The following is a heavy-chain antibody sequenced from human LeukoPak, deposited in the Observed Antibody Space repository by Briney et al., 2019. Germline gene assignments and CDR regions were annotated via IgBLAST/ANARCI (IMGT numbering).Heavy chain of an antibody. CDR1: GASIHGHY. Sequence: SETLSLTCAVSGASIHGHYWTWIRQAAGRGLEYIGRIYASGSTDYNPSFKGRVSMSVDMSKKQFSLNLNSVTAADTAVYYCARISSGNFELFDLWGQGSLVTVSS. CDR2: IYASGST. D-gene: IGHD3-22*01. V-gene: IGHV4-4*07. CDR3: ARISSGNFELFDL. J-gene: IGHJ4*02.